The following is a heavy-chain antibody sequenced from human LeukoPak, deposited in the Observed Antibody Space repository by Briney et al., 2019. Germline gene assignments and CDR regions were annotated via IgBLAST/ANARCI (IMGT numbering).Heavy chain of an antibody. CDR2: ISGNGGST. Sequence: GGSLRLSCAASGFTFKSFAMTWVRQAPGKGLEWVSDISGNGGSTNYAASVKGRFTISRDNSKDALYVQMNSLRVEDSAVYYCAKARGSYGPTFPMDSWGQGARVIVSS. CDR3: AKARGSYGPTFPMDS. CDR1: GFTFKSFA. V-gene: IGHV3-23*01. D-gene: IGHD3-16*01. J-gene: IGHJ4*02.